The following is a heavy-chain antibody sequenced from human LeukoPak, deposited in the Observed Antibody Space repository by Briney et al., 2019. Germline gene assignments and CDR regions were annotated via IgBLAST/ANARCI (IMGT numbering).Heavy chain of an antibody. CDR1: GYTFSSYD. CDR3: ARWAVGAFDY. J-gene: IGHJ4*02. V-gene: IGHV1-8*01. CDR2: MNPSSGNT. Sequence: ASVKVSCKGSGYTFSSYDINWVRQATGQGLEWMGWMNPSSGNTGYAQKFQGRVTMTRDTSISTAYMELSRLRSDDTAVYYCARWAVGAFDYWGQGTLVTVSS. D-gene: IGHD1-26*01.